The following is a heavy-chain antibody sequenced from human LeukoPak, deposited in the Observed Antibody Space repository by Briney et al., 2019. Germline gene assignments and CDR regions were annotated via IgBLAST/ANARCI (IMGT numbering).Heavy chain of an antibody. CDR3: ARGVYSSSWIGAEYLQH. CDR2: IYYSGST. Sequence: KTSETLSLTCTVSGGSISSYYWSWIRQPPGKGLEWIGYIYYSGSTNYNPSLKSRVTISVDTSKNQFSLKLSSVTAADTAVYYCARGVYSSSWIGAEYLQHWGQGTLVTVSS. D-gene: IGHD6-13*01. V-gene: IGHV4-59*01. J-gene: IGHJ1*01. CDR1: GGSISSYY.